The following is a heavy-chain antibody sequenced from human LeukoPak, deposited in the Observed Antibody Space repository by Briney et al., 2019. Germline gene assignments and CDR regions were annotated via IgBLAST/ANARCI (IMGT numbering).Heavy chain of an antibody. CDR3: SRENGALSPFGY. D-gene: IGHD2-8*01. J-gene: IGHJ4*02. Sequence: PSETLSLTCGVSGVSISNTNWWSWVRQPPGQGLGWIGEISPSGLTTYNPSLKSAATVSLNKSKNHLPLNLTSVTAPDTAVYYCSRENGALSPFGYWGQGTLVTVPS. CDR1: GVSISNTNW. V-gene: IGHV4-4*02. CDR2: ISPSGLT.